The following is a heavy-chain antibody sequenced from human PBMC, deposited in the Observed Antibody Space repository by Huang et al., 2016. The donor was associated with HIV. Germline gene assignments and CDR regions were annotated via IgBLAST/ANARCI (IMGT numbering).Heavy chain of an antibody. CDR1: GGTFSSHD. V-gene: IGHV1-69*01. Sequence: QVQLVQSGAEVKKPGSSVKVCCKASGGTFSSHDISWGRQAHGQGLGGMGVIITILGTANYAQKFQGRVTITADESTRTAYMDLSSLRSEDTAVYYCARAGEEVVATRRPVPGFLDVWGQGTTVTVSS. D-gene: IGHD5-12*01. CDR3: ARAGEEVVATRRPVPGFLDV. CDR2: IITILGTA. J-gene: IGHJ6*02.